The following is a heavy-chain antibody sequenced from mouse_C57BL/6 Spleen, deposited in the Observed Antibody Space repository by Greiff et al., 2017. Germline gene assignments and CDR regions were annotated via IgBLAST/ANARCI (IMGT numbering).Heavy chain of an antibody. CDR2: IYWNDDT. D-gene: IGHD1-1*01. CDR3: ARRAYGSSYGYFDV. CDR1: GFSLSTSGMG. J-gene: IGHJ1*03. V-gene: IGHV8-12*01. Sequence: LQQSGPGILPSSQTLSLTCSFSGFSLSTSGMGVSWIRPPSGTGLEWLAHIYWNDDTRYNPTLKSRPPISKDTSRNHVFLKITSGDTAETATYYCARRAYGSSYGYFDVWGTGTTGTVSS.